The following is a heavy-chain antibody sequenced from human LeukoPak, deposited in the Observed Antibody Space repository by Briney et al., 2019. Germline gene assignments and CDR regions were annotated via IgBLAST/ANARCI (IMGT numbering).Heavy chain of an antibody. V-gene: IGHV4-31*03. J-gene: IGHJ4*02. CDR3: ARERGRENCSGGGSYYFDL. D-gene: IGHD2-8*02. CDR2: VSYSGST. Sequence: SQTLSLTCTVSGGSISSGGYYWSWIRQRPGKGLEWIGYVSYSGSTYYNWSLRSRITISADTSKNRFSLKPSSVTAADTAVYFCARERGRENCSGGGSYYFDLWGQGPLVIVSS. CDR1: GGSISSGGYY.